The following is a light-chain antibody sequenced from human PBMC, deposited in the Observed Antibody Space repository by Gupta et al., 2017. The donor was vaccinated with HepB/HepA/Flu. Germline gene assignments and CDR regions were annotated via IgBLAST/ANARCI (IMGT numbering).Light chain of an antibody. V-gene: IGLV1-40*01. CDR1: SSNIGANYD. Sequence: QSVLTQPPSLSGAPGQRVTIPCTGNSSNIGANYDVHWYQHLPKTAPKLLINTNNERPSEVPDRFSGSRSGTSASLAITGLQAEDEADYYCQSYDRRLSAFVFGSGTKVTVL. J-gene: IGLJ1*01. CDR3: QSYDRRLSAFV. CDR2: TNN.